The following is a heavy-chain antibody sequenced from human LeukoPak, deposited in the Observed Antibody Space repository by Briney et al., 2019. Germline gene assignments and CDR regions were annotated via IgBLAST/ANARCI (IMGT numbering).Heavy chain of an antibody. J-gene: IGHJ5*02. CDR3: ARELRFPNWFDP. V-gene: IGHV1-2*02. CDR2: INPNSGVT. CDR1: GYTFTDYY. Sequence: ASVKVSCKASGYTFTDYYMHWVRQAPGQGLEWMGWINPNSGVTNYAQKFQGRVTMTRDTYISTAYMELSRLTSDDTAVYYCARELRFPNWFDPWGQGTLVTVSS. D-gene: IGHD3-3*01.